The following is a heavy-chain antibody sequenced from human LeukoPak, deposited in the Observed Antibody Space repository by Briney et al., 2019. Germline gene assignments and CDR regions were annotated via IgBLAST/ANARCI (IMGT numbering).Heavy chain of an antibody. CDR2: VSGTGDTT. V-gene: IGHV3-23*01. J-gene: IGHJ4*02. CDR3: ATKTGFDY. CDR1: GFTFNTYD. Sequence: GGSLRLSCEASGFTFNTYDMSWVRQAPGRGLEWVSTVSGTGDTTVYADSVKGRFTISRDNSRNTVHLQMNSLRAEDTAVYYCATKTGFDYWGQGTLVTVSS.